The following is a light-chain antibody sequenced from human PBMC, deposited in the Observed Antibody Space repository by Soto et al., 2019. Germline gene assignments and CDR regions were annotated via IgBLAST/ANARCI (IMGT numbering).Light chain of an antibody. Sequence: EIGLTQSAGTLSLSPGKRATLSWRASQSISSSYLAWYQQRHGQAPRLLIYGASSRATGIPDRFSGSGYGTEFTLTISRLETEDFAVYYCQQYDNWPLTFGGGTKVDIK. CDR3: QQYDNWPLT. V-gene: IGKV3-20*01. CDR1: QSISSSY. CDR2: GAS. J-gene: IGKJ4*01.